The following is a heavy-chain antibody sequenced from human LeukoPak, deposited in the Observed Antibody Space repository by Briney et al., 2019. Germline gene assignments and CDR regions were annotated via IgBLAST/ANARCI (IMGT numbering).Heavy chain of an antibody. Sequence: GGSLRLSCVASGFTFSGYWMHWVRQAPGMGLVWVSRLNSDGTTINYANSVKGRFTISRDNAKNTVYLQMSGLRDDDTALYFCVRGAGGPRNYVLDYWGQGALVSVSS. CDR2: LNSDGTTI. J-gene: IGHJ4*02. D-gene: IGHD3-10*02. V-gene: IGHV3-74*01. CDR1: GFTFSGYW. CDR3: VRGAGGPRNYVLDY.